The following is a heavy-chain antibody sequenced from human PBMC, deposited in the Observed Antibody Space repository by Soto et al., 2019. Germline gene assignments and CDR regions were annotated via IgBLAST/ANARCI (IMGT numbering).Heavy chain of an antibody. CDR1: GGTFSSYA. V-gene: IGHV1-69*06. J-gene: IGHJ3*02. Sequence: GASVKVSCKASGGTFSSYAISWVLQAPGQGLEWMGGIIPIFGTANYAQKFQGRVTITADKSTSTAYMELSSLRSEDTAVYYCARERALLGYFAWTIDAFDIWGQGTMVT. D-gene: IGHD3-9*01. CDR2: IIPIFGTA. CDR3: ARERALLGYFAWTIDAFDI.